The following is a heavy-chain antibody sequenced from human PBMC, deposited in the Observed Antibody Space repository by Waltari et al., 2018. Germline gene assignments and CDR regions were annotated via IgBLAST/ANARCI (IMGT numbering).Heavy chain of an antibody. J-gene: IGHJ4*03. CDR3: AKVRIPGIYYYGSGDHTIDY. CDR1: GFTFSSYG. Sequence: QVQLVESGGGVVQPGRSLRLSCAASGFTFSSYGMHWVRQAPGKGLEWVAVIWYDGSNKYYADSVKGRFTISRDNSKNTLYLQMNSLRAEDTAMYYCAKVRIPGIYYYGSGDHTIDYWGQGTTVTVSS. CDR2: IWYDGSNK. V-gene: IGHV3-30*18. D-gene: IGHD3-10*01.